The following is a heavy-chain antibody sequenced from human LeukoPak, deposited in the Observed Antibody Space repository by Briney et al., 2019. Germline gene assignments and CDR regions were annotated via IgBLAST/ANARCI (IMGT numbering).Heavy chain of an antibody. V-gene: IGHV4-34*01. D-gene: IGHD6-13*01. CDR2: INHSGST. CDR1: GGSFSGYY. CDR3: ARWYSSSWYYYYGMDV. J-gene: IGHJ6*02. Sequence: SETLSLTCAVYGGSFSGYYWSWIRQPPGKGLEWIGEINHSGSTNYNPSLKSRVTISVDTSKNQFSLKLGSVTAADTAVYYCARWYSSSWYYYYGMDVWGQGTTVTVSS.